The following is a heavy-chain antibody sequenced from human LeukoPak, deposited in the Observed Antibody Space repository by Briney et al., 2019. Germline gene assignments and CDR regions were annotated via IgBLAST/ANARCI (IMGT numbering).Heavy chain of an antibody. CDR1: GYTFTGYY. CDR2: INPNSGGT. D-gene: IGHD3-22*01. Sequence: ASVKVSCKASGYTFTGYYMHWVRQAPGQGLEWMGWINPNSGGTNYAQKFQGRVTMTRDTSISTAYMELSRLRSDDTAVYYCARDAWLTKYYYDSSGYRDPWGQGTLVTVSS. V-gene: IGHV1-2*02. CDR3: ARDAWLTKYYYDSSGYRDP. J-gene: IGHJ5*02.